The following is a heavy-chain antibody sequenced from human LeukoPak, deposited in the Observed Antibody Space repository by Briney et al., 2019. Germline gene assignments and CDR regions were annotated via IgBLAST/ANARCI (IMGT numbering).Heavy chain of an antibody. CDR3: ARGNRQQPVQGFDY. CDR2: INHSGST. J-gene: IGHJ4*02. Sequence: SETLSLTCAVYGGSFSGYYWSWIRQPPGKGLEWIGEINHSGSTNYNPSLKSRVTISVDTSKNQFSLKLSSVTAADTAVYYCARGNRQQPVQGFDYWGQGTLVTVSS. V-gene: IGHV4-34*01. CDR1: GGSFSGYY. D-gene: IGHD6-13*01.